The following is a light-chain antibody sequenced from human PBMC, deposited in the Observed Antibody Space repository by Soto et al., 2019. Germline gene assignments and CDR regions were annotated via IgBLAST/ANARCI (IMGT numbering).Light chain of an antibody. J-gene: IGKJ3*01. CDR1: QYINTY. V-gene: IGKV1-39*01. CDR3: QHNYSTPR. Sequence: DIQMTQSPSSLSASVGDRVTVTCRASQYINTYLNWYQQRPGKAPKLLIYAASSLQNGVPSWFSGSGSGTDFTLTISSLQPEDFATYYCQHNYSTPRFGPGTKVDV. CDR2: AAS.